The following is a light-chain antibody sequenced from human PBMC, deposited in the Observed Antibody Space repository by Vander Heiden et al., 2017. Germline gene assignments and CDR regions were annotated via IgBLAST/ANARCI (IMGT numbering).Light chain of an antibody. CDR1: QSLSGW. V-gene: IGKV1-5*03. Sequence: DIQVTQSPSTLSASVGDRVTITCRASQSLSGWVAWYQKRPGKAPRLLIYKTSNLESGVPSRFSGSGSGTEYTLTISRLQPDDLGSYYCQQYNAYPLAFGGGTKVEIQ. J-gene: IGKJ4*01. CDR2: KTS. CDR3: QQYNAYPLA.